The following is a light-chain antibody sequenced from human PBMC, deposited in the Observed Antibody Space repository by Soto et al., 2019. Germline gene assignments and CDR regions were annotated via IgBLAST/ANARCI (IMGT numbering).Light chain of an antibody. J-gene: IGLJ2*01. CDR1: SSDIGAYNF. V-gene: IGLV2-14*03. CDR2: DVN. Sequence: QSVLTQPASVSGSPGQSITISCTGTSSDIGAYNFVSWYQQHPGKAPKLMLYDVNIRPSGVSNRFSGSKSGNTASLTISGLHAGDEADYYCTSWTTSTTMIFGGGTKVTVL. CDR3: TSWTTSTTMI.